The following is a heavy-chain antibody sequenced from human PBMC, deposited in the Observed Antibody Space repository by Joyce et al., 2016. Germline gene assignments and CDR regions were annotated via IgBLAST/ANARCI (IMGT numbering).Heavy chain of an antibody. J-gene: IGHJ5*01. Sequence: EVQLVESGGGLVQRGGSLRLSCSASGFTFRNYAMHWVRQAPGMRQKYLSSIDSNGGTTYYADSVKCRFIISRENSKNTLYLQMSLLRIEDTAIYYCVKGPGEIVVGWFASWGQGTLVAVSS. CDR2: IDSNGGTT. V-gene: IGHV3-64D*06. D-gene: IGHD2-15*01. CDR3: VKGPGEIVVGWFAS. CDR1: GFTFRNYA.